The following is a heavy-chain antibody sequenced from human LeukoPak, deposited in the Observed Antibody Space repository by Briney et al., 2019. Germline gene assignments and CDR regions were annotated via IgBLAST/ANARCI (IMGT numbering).Heavy chain of an antibody. Sequence: GGSLRLSCAASGFTFSSYGMHWVRQAPGKGLECVAVIWYDGSNKYYADSVKGRFTISRDNSKNTLYLQMNSLRAEDTAVYYCAKGKDTLNPYWHFDVWGRGTLVSVSS. J-gene: IGHJ2*01. CDR2: IWYDGSNK. V-gene: IGHV3-33*06. D-gene: IGHD5-18*01. CDR3: AKGKDTLNPYWHFDV. CDR1: GFTFSSYG.